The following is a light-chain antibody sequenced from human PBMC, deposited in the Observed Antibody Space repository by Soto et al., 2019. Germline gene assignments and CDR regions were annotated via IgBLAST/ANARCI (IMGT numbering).Light chain of an antibody. J-gene: IGKJ1*01. CDR2: AAS. V-gene: IGKV3-15*01. CDR1: QSVSNK. Sequence: EIVMTQSPATLSVSPGERATLSCRASQSVSNKLVWYQQKPGQAPRLLIYAASTRATGIPARFSGSGSETEFTLTISSLQSEDLAVYYCQQYANWPKTFGQGTKGDI. CDR3: QQYANWPKT.